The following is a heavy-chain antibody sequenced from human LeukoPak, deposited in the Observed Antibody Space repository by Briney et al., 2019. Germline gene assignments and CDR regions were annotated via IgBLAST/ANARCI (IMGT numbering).Heavy chain of an antibody. V-gene: IGHV1-8*01. D-gene: IGHD3-16*01. CDR3: ARGGMMPYYDYVWGSY. CDR2: MNPNSGNT. CDR1: GYTFTSYD. J-gene: IGHJ1*01. Sequence: ASVKVSCKASGYTFTSYDINWVRQATGQGLEWMGWMNPNSGNTGYAQKFQGRVTMTRNTSISTAYMELSSLRSEDTAVYYCARGGMMPYYDYVWGSYWGQGTLVTVSS.